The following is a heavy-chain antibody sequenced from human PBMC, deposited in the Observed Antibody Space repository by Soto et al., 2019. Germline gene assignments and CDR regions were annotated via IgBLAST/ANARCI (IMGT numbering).Heavy chain of an antibody. CDR3: AKLGVGATTVLDY. D-gene: IGHD1-26*01. Sequence: SETLSLTCTVSGGSISSGGYYWSWIRQHPGKGLEWIGYIYYSGSTYYNPSLKSRVTISVDTSKNQFSLKLSSVTAADTAVYYCAKLGVGATTVLDYWGQGTLVTVS. CDR2: IYYSGST. CDR1: GGSISSGGYY. V-gene: IGHV4-31*03. J-gene: IGHJ4*02.